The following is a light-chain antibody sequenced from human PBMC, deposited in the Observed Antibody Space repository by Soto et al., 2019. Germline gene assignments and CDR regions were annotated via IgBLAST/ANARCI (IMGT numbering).Light chain of an antibody. V-gene: IGKV4-1*01. CDR1: QSVLYSSNNKNY. CDR2: WAS. Sequence: DIVMTQSPDSLAVSLGERATINCKSSQSVLYSSNNKNYLVWYQQKPGQPPKLLIYWASTREFGVPDRFSGSGSGTDFTLTISSLQAEDVAVYYCQQYYRVPLTFGGGTKVDIK. CDR3: QQYYRVPLT. J-gene: IGKJ4*01.